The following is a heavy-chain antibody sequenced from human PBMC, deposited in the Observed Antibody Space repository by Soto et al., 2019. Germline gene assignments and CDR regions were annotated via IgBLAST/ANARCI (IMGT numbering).Heavy chain of an antibody. CDR3: ARDRLMATAGTARHYFGLDV. CDR1: GGSFSGYY. Sequence: SETLSLTCAVYGGSFSGYYWSWIRQPPGKGLEWIGEINHSGSTNYNPSLKSRVTISVDTSKNQFSLNLSSVTAADTAVYYCARDRLMATAGTARHYFGLDVWGQGTTVTVSS. D-gene: IGHD5-18*01. J-gene: IGHJ6*02. V-gene: IGHV4-34*01. CDR2: INHSGST.